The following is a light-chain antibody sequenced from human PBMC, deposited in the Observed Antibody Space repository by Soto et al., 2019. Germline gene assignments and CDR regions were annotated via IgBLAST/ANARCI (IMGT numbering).Light chain of an antibody. CDR1: QSVGSS. CDR2: GAS. V-gene: IGKV3-20*01. Sequence: EIVLTQSPGTLSLSPGDRATLSCRASQSVGSSLVWYQQKPGQAPRLLIYGASNRATGIADRFSASGSGTEFTLTLSRLEPGDFAVYFCPQYGSSPLTFGGGTKVEIK. CDR3: PQYGSSPLT. J-gene: IGKJ4*01.